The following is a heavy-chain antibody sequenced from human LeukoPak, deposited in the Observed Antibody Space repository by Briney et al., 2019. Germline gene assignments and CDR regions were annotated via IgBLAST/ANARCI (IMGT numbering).Heavy chain of an antibody. CDR2: IWYDGSNK. CDR1: VFTFNSYC. V-gene: IGHV3-33*08. Sequence: GGSLRLSCADCVFTFNSYCMNLVGQAPGKGLEWVAVIWYDGSNKYYADSVKGRFTISRDNSKNTLYLQMNSLRAEDTAVYYCARAGSGYYSPCYFDLWGRGTLVTVSS. J-gene: IGHJ2*01. CDR3: ARAGSGYYSPCYFDL. D-gene: IGHD3-22*01.